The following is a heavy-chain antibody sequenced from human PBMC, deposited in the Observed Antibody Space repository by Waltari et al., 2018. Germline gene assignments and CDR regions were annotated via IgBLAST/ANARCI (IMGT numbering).Heavy chain of an antibody. CDR1: GLAVSTDY. V-gene: IGHV3-53*01. J-gene: IGHJ6*04. CDR2: IYSGGST. CDR3: ARDWLGPGGVPDV. D-gene: IGHD3-10*01. Sequence: ELVESGGGVIQPGGSLRLSCVASGLAVSTDYMSWVRDAPGKGLEWVSIIYSGGSTYNADSVEGRFTISRENEKNTVYLQMNSLRAEDTAVYYCARDWLGPGGVPDVWGKGTTVTVSS.